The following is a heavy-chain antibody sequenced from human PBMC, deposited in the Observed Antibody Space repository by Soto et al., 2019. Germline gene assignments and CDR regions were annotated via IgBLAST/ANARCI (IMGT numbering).Heavy chain of an antibody. CDR1: GFTFSTLP. CDR3: VKGAGWLQDFAY. Sequence: EVQLVESGGGLVQPGGSLRLSCSTSGFTFSTLPMHWVRQAPGKGLEYVSAVSADGGRTYYADSVKGRFSISRDNSKNTLYLQMTSLRTEDTAVYYCVKGAGWLQDFAYWGQGTLVTVSS. V-gene: IGHV3-64D*08. CDR2: VSADGGRT. D-gene: IGHD5-12*01. J-gene: IGHJ4*02.